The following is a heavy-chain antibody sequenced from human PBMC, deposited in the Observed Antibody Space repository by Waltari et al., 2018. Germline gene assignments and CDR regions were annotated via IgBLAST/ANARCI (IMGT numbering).Heavy chain of an antibody. Sequence: QVQLVQSGSELKKPGASVKVSCKASGYTFTSHAMNWVRQAPGQGLEFMGWINTNTENPFYAQGFTGRFVFSLDTSVSTAYMEINSLKAEDTAVYYCARELLGGGAFDSWGQGTLVTVSS. CDR1: GYTFTSHA. D-gene: IGHD3-16*01. CDR3: ARELLGGGAFDS. J-gene: IGHJ4*02. V-gene: IGHV7-4-1*02. CDR2: INTNTENP.